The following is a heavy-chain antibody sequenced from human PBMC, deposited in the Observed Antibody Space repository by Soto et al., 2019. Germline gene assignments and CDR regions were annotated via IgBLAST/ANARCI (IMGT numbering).Heavy chain of an antibody. V-gene: IGHV4-34*01. CDR2: INHSGST. D-gene: IGHD5-12*01. CDR3: ARGRNSGYGNGGNWFDP. CDR1: GGSFSGYY. Sequence: QVQLQQWGAGLLKPSETLSLTCAVYGGSFSGYYWSWIRQPPGKGLEWIGEINHSGSTNYNPSLKSRVTISVDTSKNQFSLKLISVTAADTAVYYCARGRNSGYGNGGNWFDPWGQGTLVTVSS. J-gene: IGHJ5*02.